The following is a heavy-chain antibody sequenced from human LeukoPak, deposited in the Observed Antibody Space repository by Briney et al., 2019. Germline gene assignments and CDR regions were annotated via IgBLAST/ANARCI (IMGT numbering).Heavy chain of an antibody. D-gene: IGHD4-17*01. CDR2: INYSGST. CDR3: ASYGDYYFDY. Sequence: SETLSLTCAVYGGSFSGYYWSWIRQPPGKGLEWIGEINYSGSTNYNPSLKSRVTISVDTSKNQFSLKLSSVTAADTAVYYCASYGDYYFDYWGQGTLVTVSS. J-gene: IGHJ4*02. V-gene: IGHV4-34*01. CDR1: GGSFSGYY.